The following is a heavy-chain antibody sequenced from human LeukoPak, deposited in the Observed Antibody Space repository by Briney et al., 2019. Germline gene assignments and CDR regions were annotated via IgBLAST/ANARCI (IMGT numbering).Heavy chain of an antibody. D-gene: IGHD6-19*01. CDR1: GFTFSSYA. CDR2: ISGSGGST. Sequence: GGSLRLSCAASGFTFSSYAMSWVSQADGKVLEWVSAISGSGGSTYYADSVKGRFTISRDNSKNTLYLQMNSLRAEDTAVYYCAKDAISSGWYRDYFDYWGQGTLVTVSS. CDR3: AKDAISSGWYRDYFDY. V-gene: IGHV3-23*01. J-gene: IGHJ4*02.